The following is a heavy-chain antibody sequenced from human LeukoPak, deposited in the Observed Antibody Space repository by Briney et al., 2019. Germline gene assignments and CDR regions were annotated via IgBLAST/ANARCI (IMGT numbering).Heavy chain of an antibody. Sequence: ASVKVSCKASGYTFTSYDINWVRQATGQGLEWIGWMNPNSGNTGYAQKFQGRVTMTRNTSISTAYMELSSLISDDTGVYYCARDSVIRGAFDYWGQGTLATVSS. J-gene: IGHJ4*02. CDR3: ARDSVIRGAFDY. V-gene: IGHV1-8*01. CDR2: MNPNSGNT. CDR1: GYTFTSYD. D-gene: IGHD3-10*01.